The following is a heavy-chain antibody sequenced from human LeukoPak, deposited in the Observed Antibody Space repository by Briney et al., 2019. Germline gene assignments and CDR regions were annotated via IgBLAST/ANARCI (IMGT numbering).Heavy chain of an antibody. CDR2: IIPIFGTA. Sequence: GASVKVSCKASGGTFSSYAISWVRQAPGQGLEWMGGIIPIFGTANYAQKFQGRVTITADESTSTAYMELSSLRSEDTAVCYCARGNWNDWEWFDPWGQGTLVTVSS. V-gene: IGHV1-69*13. D-gene: IGHD1-1*01. CDR3: ARGNWNDWEWFDP. CDR1: GGTFSSYA. J-gene: IGHJ5*02.